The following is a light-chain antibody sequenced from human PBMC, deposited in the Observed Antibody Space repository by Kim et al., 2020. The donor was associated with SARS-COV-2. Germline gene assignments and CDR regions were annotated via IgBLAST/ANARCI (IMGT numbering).Light chain of an antibody. CDR2: QDS. CDR1: KLGDKY. J-gene: IGLJ3*02. CDR3: QAWDSSTAV. V-gene: IGLV3-1*01. Sequence: SYELTQPPSVSVSPGQTASITCSGDKLGDKYACWYQQKPGQSPVPVIYQDSKRPSGIPERFSGPNSGNTATLTISGTQAMDEADYYCQAWDSSTAVFGGG.